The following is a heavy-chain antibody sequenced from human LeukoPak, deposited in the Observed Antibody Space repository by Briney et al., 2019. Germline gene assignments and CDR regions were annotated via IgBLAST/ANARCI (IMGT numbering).Heavy chain of an antibody. J-gene: IGHJ4*02. CDR1: GFPFSSYS. V-gene: IGHV3-48*01. D-gene: IGHD3-3*01. CDR3: VGDRITKIGEVAAEFDF. CDR2: ISGPSDSI. Sequence: GGSLRLSCVVSGFPFSSYSMNWVRQAPGKGLEWVAYISGPSDSIYYTESVRGRFTISRDNVKNSLVLQMNRLRVDDTAMYYCVGDRITKIGEVAAEFDFWGQGTLVTVAS.